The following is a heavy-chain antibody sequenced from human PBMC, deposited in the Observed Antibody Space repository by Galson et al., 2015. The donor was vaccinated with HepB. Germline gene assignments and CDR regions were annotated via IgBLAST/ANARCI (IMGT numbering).Heavy chain of an antibody. V-gene: IGHV1-46*01. CDR3: ARSRGSGYYYFKYYFDY. Sequence: SVKVSCKASGYTFTSYYMHWVRQAPGQGLEWMGIINPSGGSTSYAQKFQGRVTMTRDTSTSTVYMELSSLRSEDTAVYYCARSRGSGYYYFKYYFDYWGQGTLVTVSS. CDR1: GYTFTSYY. CDR2: INPSGGST. D-gene: IGHD3-22*01. J-gene: IGHJ4*02.